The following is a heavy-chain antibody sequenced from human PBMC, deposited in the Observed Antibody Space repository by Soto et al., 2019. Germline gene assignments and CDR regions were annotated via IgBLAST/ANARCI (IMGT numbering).Heavy chain of an antibody. D-gene: IGHD6-13*01. J-gene: IGHJ4*02. Sequence: SETLSLTCAVSGGSISSSYWWSWVRQPPGKGLEWIGEIYHSGSTNYNPSLKSRVSLSEDKSKNQFSLRLKSVTAADTAVYYCARSGNSRFDHWGQGTLVTVSS. CDR2: IYHSGST. CDR1: GGSISSSYW. CDR3: ARSGNSRFDH. V-gene: IGHV4-4*02.